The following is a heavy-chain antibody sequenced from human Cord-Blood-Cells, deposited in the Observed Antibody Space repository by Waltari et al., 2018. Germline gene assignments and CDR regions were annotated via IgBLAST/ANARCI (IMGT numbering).Heavy chain of an antibody. V-gene: IGHV4-34*01. CDR3: ARHYGSGSYSNWFDP. CDR2: INHSGST. D-gene: IGHD3-10*01. J-gene: IGHJ5*02. Sequence: QVQLQQWGAVLLKPSETLSLTCAVYGGSFSGYYWSWIRQTPGTGLEWIGEINHSGSTNYNPSLKSRVTISVDTSKNQFSLKLSSVTAADTAVYYCARHYGSGSYSNWFDPWGQGTLVTVSS. CDR1: GGSFSGYY.